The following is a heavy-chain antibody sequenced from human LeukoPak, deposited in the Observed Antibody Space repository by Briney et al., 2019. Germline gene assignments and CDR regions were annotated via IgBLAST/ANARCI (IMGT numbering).Heavy chain of an antibody. D-gene: IGHD5-18*01. V-gene: IGHV4-39*01. J-gene: IGHJ4*02. Sequence: SGTLSLTCTVSGGSISSSSYYWGWIRQPPGKGLEWIGSIYYSGSTYYNPSLKSRVTIPVDTSKNQFSLKLSSVTAADTAVYYCARHGNNYGDLDYWGQGTLVTVSS. CDR3: ARHGNNYGDLDY. CDR1: GGSISSSSYY. CDR2: IYYSGST.